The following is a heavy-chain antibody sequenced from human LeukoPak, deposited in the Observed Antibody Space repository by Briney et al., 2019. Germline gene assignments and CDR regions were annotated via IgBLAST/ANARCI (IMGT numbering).Heavy chain of an antibody. D-gene: IGHD2-2*01. CDR3: AREEYQLLSRAFDI. V-gene: IGHV4-59*01. Sequence: SETPSLTCSVSGGSISTAYWSWIRQPPGKGLEWIGNIHYSGITNYNSSLKSRVTISVDTSKNQFSLKLSSVTAADTAVYYCAREEYQLLSRAFDIWGQGTMVTVSS. J-gene: IGHJ3*02. CDR1: GGSISTAY. CDR2: IHYSGIT.